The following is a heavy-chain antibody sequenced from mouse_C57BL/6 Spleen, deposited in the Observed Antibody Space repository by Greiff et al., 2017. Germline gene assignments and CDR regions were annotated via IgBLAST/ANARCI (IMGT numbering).Heavy chain of an antibody. CDR3: ARRKNYSFFFDY. D-gene: IGHD2-12*01. V-gene: IGHV1-52*01. CDR1: GYTFTSYW. J-gene: IGHJ2*01. Sequence: VPLQQPGAELVRPGSSVKLSCKASGYTFTSYWMHWVKQRPIQGLEWIGNIDPSDSETHYNQKFKDKATLTVDKSSSTAYVQLSSLTSEDSAVYYCARRKNYSFFFDYWGQGTTLTVSS. CDR2: IDPSDSET.